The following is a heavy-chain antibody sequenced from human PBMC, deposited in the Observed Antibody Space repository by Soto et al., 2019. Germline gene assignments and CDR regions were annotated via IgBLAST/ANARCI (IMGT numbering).Heavy chain of an antibody. CDR1: GGTFSSYA. V-gene: IGHV1-69*13. Sequence: GASVKVSCKASGGTFSSYAISWVRQAPGQGLEWMGGIIPIFGTANYAQKFQGRVTITADESTSTAYMELSSLRSEDTAVYYCARGGGDMARRLYYYGMDVWGQGTTVTVSS. CDR2: IIPIFGTA. CDR3: ARGGGDMARRLYYYGMDV. J-gene: IGHJ6*02. D-gene: IGHD2-15*01.